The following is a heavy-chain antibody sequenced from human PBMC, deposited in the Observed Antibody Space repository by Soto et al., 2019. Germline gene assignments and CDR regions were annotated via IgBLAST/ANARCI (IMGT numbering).Heavy chain of an antibody. Sequence: SETLSLTCSVSGYSVSSSDYYWAWIRQPPGKGLEWIGSMLYSGLTYYNPSLKTRVTLSVDTSKNQFSVRLNSVTASDTAVYYCAPLSVSLSGPYGIHVWGQGTTVTVSS. V-gene: IGHV4-39*01. CDR1: GYSVSSSDYY. J-gene: IGHJ6*02. D-gene: IGHD2-15*01. CDR2: MLYSGLT. CDR3: APLSVSLSGPYGIHV.